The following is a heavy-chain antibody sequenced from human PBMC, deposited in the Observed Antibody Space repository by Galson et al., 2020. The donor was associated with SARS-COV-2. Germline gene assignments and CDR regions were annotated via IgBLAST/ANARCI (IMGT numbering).Heavy chain of an antibody. CDR3: ARDRFCTHTACYNWIDP. CDR1: GFVFNTIG. D-gene: IGHD2-8*01. Sequence: GGSLRPSCAASGFVFNTIGMHWVRQAPGKGLEWVAFISFDGRYEYYAESLKGRFSVSRDNSRNTLFLEMKTLRAEDTGVYYCARDRFCTHTACYNWIDPWGQGTLVTVSS. CDR2: ISFDGRYE. J-gene: IGHJ5*02. V-gene: IGHV3-33*01.